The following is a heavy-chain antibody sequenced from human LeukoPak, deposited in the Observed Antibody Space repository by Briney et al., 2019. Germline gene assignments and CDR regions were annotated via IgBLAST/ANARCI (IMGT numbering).Heavy chain of an antibody. CDR1: GYTFTSYY. Sequence: ASVKVSCTASGYTFTSYYMHWVRQAPGQGLEWMGIINPSGGSTSYAQKFQGRVTMTRDTSTSTVYMELSSLRSEDTAVYYCARDMAARLEVWYYYGMDVWGQGTTVTVSS. D-gene: IGHD6-6*01. CDR2: INPSGGST. J-gene: IGHJ6*02. V-gene: IGHV1-46*01. CDR3: ARDMAARLEVWYYYGMDV.